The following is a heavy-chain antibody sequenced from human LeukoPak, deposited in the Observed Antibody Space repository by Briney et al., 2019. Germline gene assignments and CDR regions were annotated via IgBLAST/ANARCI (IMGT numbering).Heavy chain of an antibody. Sequence: SETLSLTCTVSGGSISSSSYYWGWIRQPPGKGLEWIGSIYYSGSTYYNPSLKSRVTISVDTSKNQFSLKLSSVTAADTAVYYCARRFRIVLMVYANSYNWFDPWGQGTLVTVSS. D-gene: IGHD2-8*01. CDR2: IYYSGST. J-gene: IGHJ5*02. CDR3: ARRFRIVLMVYANSYNWFDP. V-gene: IGHV4-39*01. CDR1: GGSISSSSYY.